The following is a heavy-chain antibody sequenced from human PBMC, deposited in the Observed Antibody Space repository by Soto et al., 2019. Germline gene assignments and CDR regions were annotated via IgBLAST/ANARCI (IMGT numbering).Heavy chain of an antibody. J-gene: IGHJ6*03. CDR1: GGSFSGYQ. CDR2: INDSGNI. Sequence: QVQLQQWGAGLLKPSETLSLTCAVYGGSFSGYQWTWIRQTPGKGLEWIGEINDSGNINYNPSLKSRVTILLDTPKKQISLKLSSVTAAASAVYYCARGLILWFGELSRRGGYYYCMDVWGKGTTVTVSS. V-gene: IGHV4-34*01. D-gene: IGHD3-10*01. CDR3: ARGLILWFGELSRRGGYYYCMDV.